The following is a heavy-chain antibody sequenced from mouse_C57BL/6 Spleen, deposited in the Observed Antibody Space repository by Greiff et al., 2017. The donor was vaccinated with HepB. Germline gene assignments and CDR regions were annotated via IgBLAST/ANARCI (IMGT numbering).Heavy chain of an antibody. CDR1: GYTFTSYW. CDR3: ARTIYYDYGGFAY. Sequence: VQLQQPGAELVKPGASVKMSCKASGYTFTSYWITWVKQRPGQGLEWIGDIYPGSGSTNYNEKFTSKATLTVDTSSSTAYMQLSSLTSEDSAVYYCARTIYYDYGGFAYWGQGTLVTVSA. J-gene: IGHJ3*01. CDR2: IYPGSGST. D-gene: IGHD2-4*01. V-gene: IGHV1-55*01.